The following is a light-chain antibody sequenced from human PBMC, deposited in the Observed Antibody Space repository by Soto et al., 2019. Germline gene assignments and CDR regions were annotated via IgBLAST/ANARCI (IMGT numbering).Light chain of an antibody. J-gene: IGLJ2*01. Sequence: QSVLTQPPAVSGAPGQRVTISCTGSSSNIGAGYDVHWYQQLPGTAPKLLIYGNSNRPSGVPDRFSGSKSGTSASLAITGLQGEDEADYSCQSYDGSLGGSVVFGGGTQLTVL. CDR2: GNS. CDR3: QSYDGSLGGSVV. V-gene: IGLV1-40*01. CDR1: SSNIGAGYD.